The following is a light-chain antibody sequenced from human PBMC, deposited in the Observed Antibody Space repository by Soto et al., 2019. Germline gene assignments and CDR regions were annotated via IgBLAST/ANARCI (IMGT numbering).Light chain of an antibody. CDR3: QLYNSYSPT. CDR1: QSISSW. J-gene: IGKJ1*01. V-gene: IGKV1-5*01. CDR2: DAY. Sequence: DIQMTQSQSSVSASVGDRVTLTCRASQSISSWLAWYQQKPGKAAKLLIYDAYSLESGVTSRFRGSGSGTEFTITISSLQPDEFATYDCQLYNSYSPTVGPGTKVEIK.